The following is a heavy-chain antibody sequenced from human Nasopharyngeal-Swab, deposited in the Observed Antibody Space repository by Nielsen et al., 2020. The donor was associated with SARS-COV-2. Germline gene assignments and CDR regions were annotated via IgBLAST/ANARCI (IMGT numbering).Heavy chain of an antibody. CDR1: GGSISSYY. CDR3: ARGRRGSSWDLNWFDP. J-gene: IGHJ5*02. D-gene: IGHD6-13*01. V-gene: IGHV4-59*01. Sequence: SETLSLNCTVSGGSISSYYWSWIRQPPGKGLEWIGYIYYSGSTNYNPSLKSRVTISVDTSKNQFSLKLSSVTAADTAVYYCARGRRGSSWDLNWFDPWGQGTLGTVSS. CDR2: IYYSGST.